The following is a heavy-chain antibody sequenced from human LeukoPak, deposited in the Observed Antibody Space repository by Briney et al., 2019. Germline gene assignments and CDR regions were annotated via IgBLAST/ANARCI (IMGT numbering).Heavy chain of an antibody. CDR2: IYYSGST. CDR1: GGSISSYH. D-gene: IGHD1/OR15-1a*01. CDR3: ATVGANKDY. V-gene: IGHV4-59*01. J-gene: IGHJ4*02. Sequence: SETLSLTCTVSGGSISSYHWSWIRQPPGKGLEWIGYIYYSGSTNYNPSLKSRVTISVDTSKNQFSLKLSSVTAADTAVYYCATVGANKDYWGQGTLVTVSS.